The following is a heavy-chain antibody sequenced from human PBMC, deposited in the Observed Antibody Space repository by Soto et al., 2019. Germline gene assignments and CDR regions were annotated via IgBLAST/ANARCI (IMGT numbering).Heavy chain of an antibody. CDR2: IYNGVIT. Sequence: SETLSLTCTVSGASASSGNHYWSWIRQPPGKRLEWIGFIYNGVITNYSPSLKSRVSISADTSRNQFSLKVSSVTAADTAVYYCARGWDANSWGQGALVTVSS. J-gene: IGHJ4*02. V-gene: IGHV4-61*01. CDR1: GASASSGNHY. D-gene: IGHD6-19*01. CDR3: ARGWDANS.